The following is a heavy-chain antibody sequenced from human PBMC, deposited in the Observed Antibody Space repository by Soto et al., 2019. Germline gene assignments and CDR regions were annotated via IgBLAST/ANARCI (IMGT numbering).Heavy chain of an antibody. D-gene: IGHD1-1*01. CDR1: GGSVSSGSYY. Sequence: SETLSLTCTVSGGSVSSGSYYWIWIRQPPGKGLEWIGYIYYSGSTNYNPSLKSRVTISVDTSKNQFSLKLSSVTAADTAVYYCARASLGQLFDYWGQGTLVTVSS. J-gene: IGHJ4*02. CDR2: IYYSGST. CDR3: ARASLGQLFDY. V-gene: IGHV4-61*01.